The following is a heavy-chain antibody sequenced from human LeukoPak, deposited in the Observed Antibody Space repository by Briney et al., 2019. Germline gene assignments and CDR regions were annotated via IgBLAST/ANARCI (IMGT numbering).Heavy chain of an antibody. CDR3: ARARFSTMVRGVIIYYYYMDV. CDR2: ISGSGGST. Sequence: GGTLRLSCAASGFTFSSYGMCWVRQAPGKGLEWVSAISGSGGSTYYADSVKGRFTISRDNSKNTLYLQMNSLRAEDTAVYYCARARFSTMVRGVIIYYYYMDVWGKGTTVTISS. CDR1: GFTFSSYG. J-gene: IGHJ6*03. V-gene: IGHV3-23*01. D-gene: IGHD3-10*01.